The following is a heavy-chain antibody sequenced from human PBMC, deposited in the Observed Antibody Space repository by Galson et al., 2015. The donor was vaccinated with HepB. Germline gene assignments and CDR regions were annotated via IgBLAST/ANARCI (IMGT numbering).Heavy chain of an antibody. CDR2: ISPYNGNT. Sequence: SVKVSCKAFGYTFTSYGISWVRQAPGQGLEWLGWISPYNGNTYYADSVWGRFTISRDNAQSSLYLQMNSLRAEDTAVYYCARGLGHWAFDIWGQGTMVTVSS. J-gene: IGHJ3*02. CDR3: ARGLGHWAFDI. V-gene: IGHV1-18*01. CDR1: GYTFTSYG. D-gene: IGHD1-1*01.